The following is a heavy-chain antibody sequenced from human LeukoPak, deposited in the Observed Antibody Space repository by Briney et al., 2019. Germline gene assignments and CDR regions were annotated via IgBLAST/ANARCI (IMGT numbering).Heavy chain of an antibody. D-gene: IGHD3-3*01. Sequence: GGSLRLSCAASGFTFSSYSMNWVRQAPGKGLEWVSYISSSSSTIYYADSVKGRFTISRDNAKNSLYLQMNSLRAEDTAVYYCATYYDFWSGYSRSYYFDYWVQGTLVTVSS. CDR1: GFTFSSYS. V-gene: IGHV3-48*01. CDR3: ATYYDFWSGYSRSYYFDY. CDR2: ISSSSSTI. J-gene: IGHJ4*02.